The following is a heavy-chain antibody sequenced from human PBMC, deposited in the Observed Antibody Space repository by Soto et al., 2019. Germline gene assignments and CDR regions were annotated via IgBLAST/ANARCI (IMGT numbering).Heavy chain of an antibody. CDR1: GYSITSGYY. Sequence: PSETLSLTCSVSGYSITSGYYWGWIRQPPGKGLEWIGSMYHSGNTHYNASLKSRVTISVDTSKNKFSLKLVSVTAADTAVYYCARGRPGPTVNTFDYWGQGTLVTVSS. J-gene: IGHJ4*02. V-gene: IGHV4-38-2*02. D-gene: IGHD4-17*01. CDR2: MYHSGNT. CDR3: ARGRPGPTVNTFDY.